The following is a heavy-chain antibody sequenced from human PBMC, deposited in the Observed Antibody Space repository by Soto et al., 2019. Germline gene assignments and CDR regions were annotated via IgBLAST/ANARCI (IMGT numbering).Heavy chain of an antibody. CDR2: ISAYDGMT. CDR3: ARDPHEFWTSYWFDP. D-gene: IGHD3-3*01. CDR1: GYTFNTYG. V-gene: IGHV1-18*01. J-gene: IGHJ5*02. Sequence: VKVSCKTSGYTFNTYGINWVRQAPGQGLELMGWISAYDGMTTYAEKFQGRVTLTTDTSTSTAYMELRSLRSDDTAIYYCARDPHEFWTSYWFDPWGQGTPVTVSS.